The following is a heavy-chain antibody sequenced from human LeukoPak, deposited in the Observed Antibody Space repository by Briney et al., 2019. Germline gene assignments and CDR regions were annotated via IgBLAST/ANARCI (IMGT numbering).Heavy chain of an antibody. CDR2: ISSSGSNT. CDR1: GLTFSDYY. J-gene: IGHJ6*03. V-gene: IGHV3-11*04. D-gene: IGHD2-2*01. Sequence: GGSLRLSCAVAGLTFSDYYMGWIRQAPGKGLEWVSYISSSGSNTYYPDSVKGRFTISRDNAKNSLFLQLNSLRVEDTAVYYCARGAGYCSSTSCYDYYYMDVWGIGTTVTVSS. CDR3: ARGAGYCSSTSCYDYYYMDV.